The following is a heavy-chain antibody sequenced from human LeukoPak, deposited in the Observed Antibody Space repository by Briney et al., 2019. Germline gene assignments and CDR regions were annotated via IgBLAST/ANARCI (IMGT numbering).Heavy chain of an antibody. Sequence: GGSLRLSCAASGFTFSSYGMHWVRQAPGKGLEWEAFIRYDGSNKYYADSVKGRFTISRDNSKNTLYLQMNSLRAEDTAVYYCAKDRGSTSHRYMDVWGKGTTVTVSS. V-gene: IGHV3-30*02. CDR3: AKDRGSTSHRYMDV. J-gene: IGHJ6*03. CDR2: IRYDGSNK. D-gene: IGHD2-2*01. CDR1: GFTFSSYG.